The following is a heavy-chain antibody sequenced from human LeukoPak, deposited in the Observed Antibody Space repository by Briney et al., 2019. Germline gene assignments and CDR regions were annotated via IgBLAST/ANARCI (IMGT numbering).Heavy chain of an antibody. CDR2: ISSSAST. CDR1: GGSISSRSDY. V-gene: IGHV4-39*01. D-gene: IGHD2-2*01. Sequence: PSQTLSLTCTVSGGSISSRSDYWGWVRQPPGKGLEWIASISSSASTYYNPSLKSRVSISVDSFRNQYSLKLSSVTAADTAVYYCARRRVLPPDVPDRADYYLDVWGKGTAVTVSS. J-gene: IGHJ6*03. CDR3: ARRRVLPPDVPDRADYYLDV.